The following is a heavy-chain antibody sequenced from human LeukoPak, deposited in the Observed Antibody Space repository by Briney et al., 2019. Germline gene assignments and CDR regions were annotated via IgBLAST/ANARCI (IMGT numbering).Heavy chain of an antibody. Sequence: SETLSLTCAVYGGSFSDYFWTWIRQPPGMGLEWIGEINHSGSTNYNPSLKSRVTILVDTSKNQFSLKLSSVTAADTAVYHCARVCCYFDSGSSPNWFDPWGQGTLVTVSS. CDR3: ARVCCYFDSGSSPNWFDP. V-gene: IGHV4-34*01. D-gene: IGHD3-10*01. J-gene: IGHJ5*02. CDR1: GGSFSDYF. CDR2: INHSGST.